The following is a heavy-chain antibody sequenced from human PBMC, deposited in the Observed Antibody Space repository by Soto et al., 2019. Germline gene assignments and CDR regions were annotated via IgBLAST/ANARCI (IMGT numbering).Heavy chain of an antibody. CDR3: ARDLYAAGLYYYYGMDV. J-gene: IGHJ6*02. CDR1: GGSVSSGSYY. V-gene: IGHV4-61*01. D-gene: IGHD6-13*01. Sequence: SETLSLTCTVSGGSVSSGSYYWSWIRQPPGKGLEWIGYIYYSGSTNYNTSLKSRVTISVDTSKNQFSLKLSSVTAADTVVYYCARDLYAAGLYYYYGMDVWGQGTTVTVSS. CDR2: IYYSGST.